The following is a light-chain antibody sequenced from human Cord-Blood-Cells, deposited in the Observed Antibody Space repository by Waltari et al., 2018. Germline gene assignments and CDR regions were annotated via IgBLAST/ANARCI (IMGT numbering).Light chain of an antibody. CDR1: SSNIGAGYD. J-gene: IGLJ3*02. V-gene: IGLV1-40*01. CDR3: QSYDSSLSGWV. Sequence: QSVLTQPPSVSGAPGQRVTISCTGSSSNIGAGYDVHWYQQLPGTAPKLHIYGNSNRPSGVPDRFSGSKSGTSASLASTGLQAEDEADYYCQSYDSSLSGWVFGGGTKLTVL. CDR2: GNS.